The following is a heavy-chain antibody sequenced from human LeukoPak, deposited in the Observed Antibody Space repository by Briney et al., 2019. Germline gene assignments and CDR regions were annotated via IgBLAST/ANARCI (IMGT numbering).Heavy chain of an antibody. CDR3: AKDWEGYTNDLDY. CDR2: IWHDGSNQ. D-gene: IGHD2-8*01. J-gene: IGHJ4*02. CDR1: GFTFSRHG. V-gene: IGHV3-33*06. Sequence: PGGSLRLSCAASGFTFSRHGMHWVRQAPGKGLEWVAVIWHDGSNQYYGASVKGRFTISRDNSKNTLYLQMNSLRVEDTAVYYCAKDWEGYTNDLDYWGQGTLVTVSS.